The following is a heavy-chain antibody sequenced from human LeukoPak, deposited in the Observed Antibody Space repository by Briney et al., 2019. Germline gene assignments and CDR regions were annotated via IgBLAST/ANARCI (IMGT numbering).Heavy chain of an antibody. CDR3: ARSPVFSWYGDYFDY. D-gene: IGHD6-13*01. CDR2: IYYSGST. CDR1: GGSISSGGYY. Sequence: TSETLSLTCTVSGGSISSGGYYWSWIRQHPGKGLEWIGYIYYSGSTYYNPSLKRRVTISVDTSKNQFSLKLSSVTAADTAVYYCARSPVFSWYGDYFDYWGQGTLVTVSS. J-gene: IGHJ4*02. V-gene: IGHV4-31*03.